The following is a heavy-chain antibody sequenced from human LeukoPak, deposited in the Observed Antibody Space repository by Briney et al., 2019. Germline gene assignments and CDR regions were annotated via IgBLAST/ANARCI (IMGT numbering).Heavy chain of an antibody. CDR3: ARGGPGSGYHYYLDY. D-gene: IGHD3-22*01. CDR2: ISYSGST. J-gene: IGHJ4*02. Sequence: SETLSLTCTVSGGSIGSYYWSWIRQPPGKGLEWIGFISYSGSTTYNPSLKSRVTISLDTSKNQFSLNLSSVTGADTAVYHCARGGPGSGYHYYLDYWGQGTLVTVSS. CDR1: GGSIGSYY. V-gene: IGHV4-59*01.